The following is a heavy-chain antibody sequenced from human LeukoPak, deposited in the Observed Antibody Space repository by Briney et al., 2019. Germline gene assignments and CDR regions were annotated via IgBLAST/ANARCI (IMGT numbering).Heavy chain of an antibody. CDR2: ISWNSGSI. CDR3: AKDSSYGSGSYWLYFDY. V-gene: IGHV3-9*01. D-gene: IGHD3-10*01. Sequence: GGSLRLSCAASGFTFDDYAMHWVRQAPGKGLEWVSGISWNSGSIGYADSVKGRFTISRDNAKNSLYLQMNSLRAEDTALYYCAKDSSYGSGSYWLYFDYWGQGTLVTVSS. J-gene: IGHJ4*02. CDR1: GFTFDDYA.